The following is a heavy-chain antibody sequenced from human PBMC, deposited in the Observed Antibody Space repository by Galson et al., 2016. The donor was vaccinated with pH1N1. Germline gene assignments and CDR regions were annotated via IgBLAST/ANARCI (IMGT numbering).Heavy chain of an antibody. CDR1: GYTFTGYY. CDR3: ARARDWYFAV. V-gene: IGHV1-2*02. J-gene: IGHJ2*01. Sequence: SVKVSCKASGYTFTGYYIHWVRQAPGQGLVWMGCINPNSGGTNYAQNFQDRVTMTWDTSITTAYMELSRLRSEDTAMFYCARARDWYFAVWGRGTLVSVPS. CDR2: INPNSGGT.